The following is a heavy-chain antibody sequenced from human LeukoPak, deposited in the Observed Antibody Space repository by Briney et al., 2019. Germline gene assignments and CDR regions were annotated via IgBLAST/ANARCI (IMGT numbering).Heavy chain of an antibody. D-gene: IGHD3-16*02. Sequence: GESLKISCKGSGYRFTSYWISWVRQMPGKGLGWMGRIDPSDSYTNYSPSFQGHVTISADKSISTAYLQWSSLKASDTAMHYCARRGDYVWGSYRMYYFDYWGQGTLVTVSS. V-gene: IGHV5-10-1*01. CDR1: GYRFTSYW. CDR3: ARRGDYVWGSYRMYYFDY. J-gene: IGHJ4*02. CDR2: IDPSDSYT.